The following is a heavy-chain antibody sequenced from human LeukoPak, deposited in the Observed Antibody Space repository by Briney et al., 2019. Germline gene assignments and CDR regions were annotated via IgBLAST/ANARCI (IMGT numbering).Heavy chain of an antibody. V-gene: IGHV4-34*01. D-gene: IGHD3-10*01. J-gene: IGHJ4*02. Sequence: SETLSLTCTVSGGSISSYYWSWIRQPPGKGLEWIGEINHSGSTNYNPSLKSRVTILVDTSKNQFSLKLSSVTAADTAVYYCARRSGDYWGQGTLVTVSS. CDR1: GGSISSYY. CDR2: INHSGST. CDR3: ARRSGDY.